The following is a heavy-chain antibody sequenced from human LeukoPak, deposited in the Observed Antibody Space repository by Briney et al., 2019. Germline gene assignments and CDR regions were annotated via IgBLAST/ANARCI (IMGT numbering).Heavy chain of an antibody. Sequence: GGSLRLSCAASGFTFSSYTMNWVRQAPGKGLEWVSSIGSSSSYIYYADSVKGRFTISRDNAKNSLYLQMNSLRAEDTAVYYCAGTYYLDYWGQGTLVTVSS. J-gene: IGHJ4*02. CDR3: AGTYYLDY. CDR1: GFTFSSYT. CDR2: IGSSSSYI. V-gene: IGHV3-21*01.